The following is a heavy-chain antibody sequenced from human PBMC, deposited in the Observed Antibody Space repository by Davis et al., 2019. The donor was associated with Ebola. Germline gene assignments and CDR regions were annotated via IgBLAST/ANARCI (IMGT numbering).Heavy chain of an antibody. D-gene: IGHD3-10*01. CDR3: AKKRVLWFGY. Sequence: GESLKISCAASGFTFSSYWMSWVRQAPGKGLEWVANIKQDGSEKYYVDSVKGRFTISRDNAKNSLYLQMNSLRAEDTAVYYCAKKRVLWFGYWGQGTLVTVSS. CDR2: IKQDGSEK. CDR1: GFTFSSYW. J-gene: IGHJ4*02. V-gene: IGHV3-7*03.